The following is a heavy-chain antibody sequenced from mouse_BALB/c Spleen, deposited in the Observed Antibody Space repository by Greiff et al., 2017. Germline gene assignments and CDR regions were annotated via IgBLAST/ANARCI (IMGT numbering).Heavy chain of an antibody. CDR3: ARRGVYYGNLAY. J-gene: IGHJ3*01. Sequence: VQLQQSGAELVRPGSSVKISCKASGYEFSSYWMNWVKQRPGQGLEWIGQIYPGDGDTNYNGKFKGKATLTADKSSSTAYMQLSSLTSEDSAVYFCARRGVYYGNLAYWGQGTLVTVSA. V-gene: IGHV1-80*01. D-gene: IGHD2-1*01. CDR1: GYEFSSYW. CDR2: IYPGDGDT.